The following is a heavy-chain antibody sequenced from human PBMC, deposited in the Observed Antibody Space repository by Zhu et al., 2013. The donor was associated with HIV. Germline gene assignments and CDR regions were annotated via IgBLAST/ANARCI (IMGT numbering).Heavy chain of an antibody. J-gene: IGHJ6*02. Sequence: QVQLVQSGAEVKKPGSSVKVSCKASGGTFSSYAISWVRQAPGQGLEWMGGIIPIFGTANYAQKFQGRVTITADESTSTAYMELSSLRSEDTAVYYCARGSNFGGGSYVKIGYYYYYGMDVWGQGTTVTVSS. CDR1: GGTFSSYA. CDR2: IIPIFGTA. CDR3: ARGSNFGGGSYVKIGYYYYYGMDV. V-gene: IGHV1-69*01. D-gene: IGHD1-26*01.